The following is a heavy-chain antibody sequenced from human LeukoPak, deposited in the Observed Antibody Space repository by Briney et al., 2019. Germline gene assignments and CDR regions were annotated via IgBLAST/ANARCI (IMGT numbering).Heavy chain of an antibody. CDR2: ISAYNGNT. V-gene: IGHV1-18*01. Sequence: ASVKVSCKASGYTFTSYGISWVRQAPGQGLEWMGWISAYNGNTNYAQKLQGRVTMTTGTSTSTAYMELRSLRSDDPAVYYCARCIAARRYFQGELDYWGQGTLVTVSS. CDR1: GYTFTSYG. J-gene: IGHJ4*02. D-gene: IGHD6-6*01. CDR3: ARCIAARRYFQGELDY.